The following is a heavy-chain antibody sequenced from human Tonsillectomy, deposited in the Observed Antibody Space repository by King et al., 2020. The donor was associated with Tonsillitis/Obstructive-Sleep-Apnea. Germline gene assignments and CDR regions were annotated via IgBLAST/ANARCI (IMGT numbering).Heavy chain of an antibody. J-gene: IGHJ3*02. CDR1: GGSVSSGSYY. V-gene: IGHV4-61*01. Sequence: VQLQESGPGLVKPSETLSLTCTVSGGSVSSGSYYWSWIRQPPGKGLEWIGYIYYSGSTNYNPPLKSRVTISVDTSKNQFSLKLSSVTAADTAVYYCARVTATLAGDAFDIWGQGTMVTVSS. CDR3: ARVTATLAGDAFDI. CDR2: IYYSGST. D-gene: IGHD2-15*01.